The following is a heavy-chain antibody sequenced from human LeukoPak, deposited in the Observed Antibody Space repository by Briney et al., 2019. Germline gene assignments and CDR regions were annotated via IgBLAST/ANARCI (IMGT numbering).Heavy chain of an antibody. CDR1: GFTVSSNY. J-gene: IGHJ3*02. Sequence: PGGSLRLSCAASGFTVSSNYMSWVRQAPGKGLEWVSVIYSGGSTYCADSVKGRFTISRDNSKNTLYLQMNSLRAEDTAVYYCARPQFHYYDSSGPYDAFDIWGQGTMVTVSS. CDR3: ARPQFHYYDSSGPYDAFDI. V-gene: IGHV3-53*01. D-gene: IGHD3-22*01. CDR2: IYSGGST.